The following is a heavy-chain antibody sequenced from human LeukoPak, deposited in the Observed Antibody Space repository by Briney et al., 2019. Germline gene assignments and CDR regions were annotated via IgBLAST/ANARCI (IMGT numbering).Heavy chain of an antibody. CDR1: GFTFSSYE. Sequence: GGSLRLSCAASGFTFSSYEMNWVRQARGKGLEWVSYISSSGGTRYYADSVKGRFTSSRDNAKNSLYLQMNTLRAEDTAVYYCARDLRGYCSGTSCYDNWFDPWGQGTLVTVSS. D-gene: IGHD2-2*01. CDR3: ARDLRGYCSGTSCYDNWFDP. V-gene: IGHV3-48*03. J-gene: IGHJ5*02. CDR2: ISSSGGTR.